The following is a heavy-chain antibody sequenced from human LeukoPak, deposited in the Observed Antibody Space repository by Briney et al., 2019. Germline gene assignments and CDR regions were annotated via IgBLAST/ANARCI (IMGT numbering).Heavy chain of an antibody. CDR3: ARGGGRGPALRHNFDY. CDR1: GGSISSGGYY. V-gene: IGHV4-31*03. CDR2: IYYSGST. J-gene: IGHJ4*02. Sequence: PAQTLSLTCTVSGGSISSGGYYWSWIRQYPGKGLEWIEYIYYSGSTYYNPSLKSRVTISVDTSKNQFSLKLSSVTAADTAVYYCARGGGRGPALRHNFDYWGQGTLVTVSS. D-gene: IGHD2-15*01.